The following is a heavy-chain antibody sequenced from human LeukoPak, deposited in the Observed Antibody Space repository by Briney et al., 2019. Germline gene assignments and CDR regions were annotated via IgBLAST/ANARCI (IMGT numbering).Heavy chain of an antibody. CDR2: INPSGGST. CDR3: ARAVASEGFDY. CDR1: GYTFTSYY. Sequence: GASVKVSCKASGYTFTSYYMHWVRQAPGQGLEWMGIINPSGGSTSYAQKFQGRVTMTRDMSTSTVYMELSSLRSEDTAVEYCARAVASEGFDYWGQGTLVTVSS. V-gene: IGHV1-46*01. J-gene: IGHJ4*02. D-gene: IGHD5-12*01.